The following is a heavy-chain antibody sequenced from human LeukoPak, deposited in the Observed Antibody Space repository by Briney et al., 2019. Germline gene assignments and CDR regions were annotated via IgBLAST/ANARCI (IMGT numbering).Heavy chain of an antibody. V-gene: IGHV1-2*02. D-gene: IGHD3-9*01. Sequence: ASVKVSCKASGYTFTCYYMHWVRQAPGQGLEWMGWINPNSGGTNYAQKFQGRVTMTRDTSISTAYMELSRLRSDDTAVYYCASFGESYDILTGYYGLFFDYWGQGTLVTVSS. CDR3: ASFGESYDILTGYYGLFFDY. CDR2: INPNSGGT. J-gene: IGHJ4*02. CDR1: GYTFTCYY.